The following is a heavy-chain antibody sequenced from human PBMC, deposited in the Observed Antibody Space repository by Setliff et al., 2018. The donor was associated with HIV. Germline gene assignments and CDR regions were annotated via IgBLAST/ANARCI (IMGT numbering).Heavy chain of an antibody. CDR1: GGSITSFSYDC. CDR3: ARRGVRSGTYYSWLDY. V-gene: IGHV4-61*09. D-gene: IGHD3-10*01. CDR2: ISASGTT. Sequence: SETLSLTCTVSGGSITSFSYDCWTWIRQPAGKPLEWIGYISASGTTNYNPSLKSRVTISVDTSKNQFSLKLSSVTAADTAVYYCARRGVRSGTYYSWLDYWGQGTLVTVSS. J-gene: IGHJ4*02.